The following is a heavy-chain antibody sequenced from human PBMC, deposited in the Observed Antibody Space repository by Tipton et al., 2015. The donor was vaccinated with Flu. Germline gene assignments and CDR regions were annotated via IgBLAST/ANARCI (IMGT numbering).Heavy chain of an antibody. Sequence: SLRLSCVASGLNAGDNYMSWVRQGPGKGLEWHAIIFTGGKTYYADSVRGRFIISRDISKNTVYLQMRSLRVEDMAIYYCVRDPGDSRLDVWGQGTLVTVSS. CDR2: IFTGGKT. V-gene: IGHV3-53*01. CDR3: VRDPGDSRLDV. D-gene: IGHD2-21*02. CDR1: GLNAGDNY. J-gene: IGHJ4*02.